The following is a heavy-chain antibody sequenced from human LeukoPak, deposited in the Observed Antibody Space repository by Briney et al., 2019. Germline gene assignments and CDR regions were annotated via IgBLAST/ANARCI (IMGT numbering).Heavy chain of an antibody. D-gene: IGHD6-19*01. V-gene: IGHV4-4*07. Sequence: PSETLSLTCTVSGGSISSFYWSWIRQPAGKGLEWIGRIYNSGSTNYNPSLKSRVTMSLDTSKNQVSLKLSSVTAADTAVYYCARTKSGWYYSDYWGQGTLVSVSS. J-gene: IGHJ4*02. CDR2: IYNSGST. CDR3: ARTKSGWYYSDY. CDR1: GGSISSFY.